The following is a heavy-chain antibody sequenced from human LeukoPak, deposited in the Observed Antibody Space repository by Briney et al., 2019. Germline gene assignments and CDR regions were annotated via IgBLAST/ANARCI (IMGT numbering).Heavy chain of an antibody. Sequence: SETLSLTCTVSGGSISSYYWSWIRQPPGKGLEWNGYIYYSGSTNYNPSLKSRVTISVDTSKSQFSLKLSSVTAADTAVYYCARQVIFGVASDAFDIWGQGTMVTVSS. CDR2: IYYSGST. CDR1: GGSISSYY. V-gene: IGHV4-59*08. CDR3: ARQVIFGVASDAFDI. J-gene: IGHJ3*02. D-gene: IGHD3-3*01.